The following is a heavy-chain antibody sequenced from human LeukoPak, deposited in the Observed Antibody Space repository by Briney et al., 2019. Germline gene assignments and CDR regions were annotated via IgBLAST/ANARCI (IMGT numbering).Heavy chain of an antibody. D-gene: IGHD3-22*01. Sequence: SETLSLTCTVSGGSISSYYWSWIRQPPGKGLEWIGYIYYSGSTNYNPYLKSRVTISVDTSKNQFSLKLSSVTAADTAVYYCARSIRPNYYDSSGYLDYWGQGTLVTVSS. CDR2: IYYSGST. CDR3: ARSIRPNYYDSSGYLDY. J-gene: IGHJ4*02. CDR1: GGSISSYY. V-gene: IGHV4-59*01.